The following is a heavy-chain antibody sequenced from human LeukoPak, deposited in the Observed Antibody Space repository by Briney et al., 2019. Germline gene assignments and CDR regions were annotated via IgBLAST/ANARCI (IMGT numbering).Heavy chain of an antibody. V-gene: IGHV1-69*13. CDR3: ARAPPYSSGWYGFILPDY. Sequence: ASVKVSCKASGGTFSSYAISWVRQAPGQGLEWMGGIIPIFGTANYAQKFQGRVTITADESTSTAYMELGSLRSEDTAVYYCARAPPYSSGWYGFILPDYWGQGTLVTVSS. CDR1: GGTFSSYA. J-gene: IGHJ4*02. CDR2: IIPIFGTA. D-gene: IGHD6-19*01.